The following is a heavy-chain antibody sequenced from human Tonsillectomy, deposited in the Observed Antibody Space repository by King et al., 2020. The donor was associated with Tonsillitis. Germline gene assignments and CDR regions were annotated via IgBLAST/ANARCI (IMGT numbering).Heavy chain of an antibody. J-gene: IGHJ4*02. Sequence: VQLVESGGGLVQPGGSLRLSCAASGFTFSDHYIDWVRQAPGKGLEGVCRTRNKANSDTTEYAASFTGRFTISRDDSKNSLYLQMTSLKTEDTAVYYCARGLGGGFDYWGQGTLVTVSS. CDR2: TRNKANSDTT. CDR1: GFTFSDHY. D-gene: IGHD1-26*01. V-gene: IGHV3-72*01. CDR3: ARGLGGGFDY.